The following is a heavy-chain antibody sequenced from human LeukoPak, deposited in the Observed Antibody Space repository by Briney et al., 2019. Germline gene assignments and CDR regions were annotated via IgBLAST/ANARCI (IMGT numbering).Heavy chain of an antibody. V-gene: IGHV1-69*05. D-gene: IGHD3-3*01. Sequence: SQKVSCTASGGTFSSYAISSVRQAPGQGLEWMGGIIPIFGTANYAQKFQGRVTITTDESTSTAYMELSSLRSEDTAVYYCAMTYYDFWSGYYSLAFDIWGQGTMVTVSS. CDR1: GGTFSSYA. CDR3: AMTYYDFWSGYYSLAFDI. J-gene: IGHJ3*02. CDR2: IIPIFGTA.